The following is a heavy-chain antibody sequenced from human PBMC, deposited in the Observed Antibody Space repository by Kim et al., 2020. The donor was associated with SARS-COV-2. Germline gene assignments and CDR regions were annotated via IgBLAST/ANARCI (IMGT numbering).Heavy chain of an antibody. CDR2: INTNTGNP. D-gene: IGHD6-13*01. J-gene: IGHJ4*02. Sequence: ASVKVSCKASGYTFTSYAMNWVRQAPGQGLEWMGWINTNTGNPTYAQGFTGRFVFSLDTSVSTAYLQISSLKAEDTAVYYCARESPWSVAAAGIFDYWGQGTLVTVSS. V-gene: IGHV7-4-1*02. CDR3: ARESPWSVAAAGIFDY. CDR1: GYTFTSYA.